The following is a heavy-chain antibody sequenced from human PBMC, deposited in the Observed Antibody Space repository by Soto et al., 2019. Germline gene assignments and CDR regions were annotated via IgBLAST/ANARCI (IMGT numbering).Heavy chain of an antibody. D-gene: IGHD3-22*01. CDR2: ISSGGKTT. V-gene: IGHV3-48*03. CDR1: GFTFSSFE. CDR3: ARNYIIYYDGSRGHYS. Sequence: GGSLRLSCVASGFTFSSFEMNWVRQAPGKGLEWISYISSGGKTTYYADSVKGRFTISRDNAKNSLYLQMSSLRAEDAAVYYCARNYIIYYDGSRGHYSWGRGTLVTVSS. J-gene: IGHJ5*02.